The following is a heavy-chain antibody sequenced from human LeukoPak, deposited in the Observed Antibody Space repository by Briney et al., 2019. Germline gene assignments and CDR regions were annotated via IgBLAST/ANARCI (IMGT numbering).Heavy chain of an antibody. CDR2: INPNSGGT. CDR3: ARELRSYYDSSGQASWDAFDI. J-gene: IGHJ3*02. CDR1: GYTSTGYY. V-gene: IGHV1-2*02. D-gene: IGHD3-22*01. Sequence: ASVKVSCKASGYTSTGYYMHWVRQAPGQGLEWMGWINPNSGGTNYAQKFQGRVTMTRDTSISTAYMELSRLRSDDTAVYYCARELRSYYDSSGQASWDAFDIWGQGTMVTVSS.